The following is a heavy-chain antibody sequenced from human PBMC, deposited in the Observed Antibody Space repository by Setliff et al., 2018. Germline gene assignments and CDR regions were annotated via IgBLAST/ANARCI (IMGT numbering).Heavy chain of an antibody. Sequence: GGSLRLSCAASGFPFSTYWLNWVRQAPGKGLEWVANTKQDGSEKYYVDSVKGRFTIARDNAKNSLYLQMNSLRAEDTAFYYCARGRHHDTLSGYIDFLGQGTLVTVSS. J-gene: IGHJ4*02. V-gene: IGHV3-7*01. CDR3: ARGRHHDTLSGYIDF. CDR2: TKQDGSEK. D-gene: IGHD3-9*01. CDR1: GFPFSTYW.